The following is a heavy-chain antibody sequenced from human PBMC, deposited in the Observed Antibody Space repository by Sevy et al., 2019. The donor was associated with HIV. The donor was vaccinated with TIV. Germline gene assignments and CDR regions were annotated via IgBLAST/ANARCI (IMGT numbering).Heavy chain of an antibody. V-gene: IGHV3-21*01. CDR1: GFTFSSYS. D-gene: IGHD3-22*01. Sequence: GGSLRLSCAASGFTFSSYSMNWVRRAPGKGLEWVSSISSSSSYIYYADSVKGRFTISRDNAKNSLYLQMNSLRAEDTAVYYCARVTEYYYDSSGYYHRYYGMDVWGQGTTVTVSS. CDR2: ISSSSSYI. CDR3: ARVTEYYYDSSGYYHRYYGMDV. J-gene: IGHJ6*02.